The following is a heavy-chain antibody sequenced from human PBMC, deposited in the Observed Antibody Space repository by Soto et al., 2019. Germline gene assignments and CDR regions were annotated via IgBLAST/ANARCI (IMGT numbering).Heavy chain of an antibody. D-gene: IGHD2-8*01. CDR2: ISAYNGDT. V-gene: IGHV1-18*01. J-gene: IGHJ5*02. CDR3: AKDRPRLTQQFNGVA. CDR1: GYTFSDHG. Sequence: QIQLVQSGPEVKKPGASVRVSCKASGYTFSDHGFSWVRQGPGQGLEWLGWISAYNGDTVYAQKFQDRVTMTTDTATSTAYMELRSLRSDDTAVYYCAKDRPRLTQQFNGVAWGQGTLVTVYS.